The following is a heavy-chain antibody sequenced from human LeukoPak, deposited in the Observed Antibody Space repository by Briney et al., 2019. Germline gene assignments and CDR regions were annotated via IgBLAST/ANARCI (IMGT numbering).Heavy chain of an antibody. V-gene: IGHV4-34*01. CDR3: ARDSSSGIDY. D-gene: IGHD6-13*01. J-gene: IGHJ4*02. CDR2: INHSGST. CDR1: GGSFSGYF. Sequence: PSEAMSLTWAVDGGSFSGYFWSWIRQPPGKVLGWIGEINHSGSTNYNPSLKSRVTISGDTSKNQFSLELSSVTAADTAVYYCARDSSSGIDYWGQGNLVTVSS.